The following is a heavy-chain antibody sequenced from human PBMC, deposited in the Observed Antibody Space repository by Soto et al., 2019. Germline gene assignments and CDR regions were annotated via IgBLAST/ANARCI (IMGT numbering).Heavy chain of an antibody. CDR3: ARAEYSSSSGTYYYYGMDV. CDR2: IIPIFGTA. D-gene: IGHD6-6*01. V-gene: IGHV1-69*01. J-gene: IGHJ6*02. CDR1: GGTFSSYA. Sequence: QVQLVQSGAEVKKHGSSVKVSCKASGGTFSSYAISWVRQAPGQGLEWMGGIIPIFGTANYAQKFQGRVTITADESTSTAYMELSSLRSEDTAVYYCARAEYSSSSGTYYYYGMDVWGQGTTVTVSS.